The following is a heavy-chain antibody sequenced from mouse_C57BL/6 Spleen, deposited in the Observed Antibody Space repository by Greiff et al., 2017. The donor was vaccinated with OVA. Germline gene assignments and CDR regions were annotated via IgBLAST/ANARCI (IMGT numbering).Heavy chain of an antibody. D-gene: IGHD3-2*02. V-gene: IGHV1-42*01. J-gene: IGHJ3*01. CDR2: INPSTGGT. Sequence: VQLQQSGPELVKPGASVKISCKASGYSFTGYYMNWVKQSPEKSLEWIGEINPSTGGTTYNQKFKAKATLTVDKSSSTAYMQLKSLTSEDSAGYYCAAQATWFAYWGQGTLVTVAA. CDR1: GYSFTGYY. CDR3: AAQATWFAY.